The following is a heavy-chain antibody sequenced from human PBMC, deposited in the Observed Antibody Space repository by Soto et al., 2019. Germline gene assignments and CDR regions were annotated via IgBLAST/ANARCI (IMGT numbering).Heavy chain of an antibody. CDR2: INPSGGST. CDR3: AKDGFSPGMAAAGIPNY. Sequence: ASVKVSCKASGYTFTSYYMHWVRQAPGQGLDWMGIINPSGGSTSYAQKFQGRATMTRDTSTSTVYMELSSLRSEDTAVYYCAKDGFSPGMAAAGIPNYWGQGTLVTVSS. V-gene: IGHV1-46*01. D-gene: IGHD6-13*01. J-gene: IGHJ4*02. CDR1: GYTFTSYY.